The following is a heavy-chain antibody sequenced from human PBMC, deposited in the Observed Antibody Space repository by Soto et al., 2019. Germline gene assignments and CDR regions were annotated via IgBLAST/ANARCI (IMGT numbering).Heavy chain of an antibody. J-gene: IGHJ4*02. CDR3: TRHLIDC. V-gene: IGHV3-73*01. Sequence: EVQLVESGGGLVQPGGSLKLSCAASGFTFSDSAMHWVRQASGKGLEWVGRIRSKTKNYATAYAASLKGRFTISRDDSKNAAYLQMNRLKTEDTAVYYCTRHLIDCWGQGTPVTVSS. CDR2: IRSKTKNYAT. CDR1: GFTFSDSA.